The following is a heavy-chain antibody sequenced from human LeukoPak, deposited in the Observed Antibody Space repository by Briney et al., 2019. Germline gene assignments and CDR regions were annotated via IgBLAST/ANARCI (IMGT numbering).Heavy chain of an antibody. CDR2: IHYSGST. CDR3: ATLQGYCSGGSCESHDY. J-gene: IGHJ4*02. V-gene: IGHV4-59*01. Sequence: PSETLSLTCTVSGGSISSYYWSWIRQPPGKGLEWIGYIHYSGSTNNNPSLKSRVTISVDTSKNQFSLKLSPVTAADTAVYYCATLQGYCSGGSCESHDYWGQGTLVTVSS. CDR1: GGSISSYY. D-gene: IGHD2-15*01.